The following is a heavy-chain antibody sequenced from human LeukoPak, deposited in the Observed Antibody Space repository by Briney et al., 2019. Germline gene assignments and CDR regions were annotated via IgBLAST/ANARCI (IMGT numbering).Heavy chain of an antibody. CDR2: IYYSGST. Sequence: PSETLSLTCTVSGGSISSYYWSWIRQPPGKGLEWIGYIYYSGSTNYNPSLKSRVTISVDTSKNQFSLKLSSVTAADTAVYYCAGVTTLTVTIDYWGQGTLVTVSS. CDR1: GGSISSYY. V-gene: IGHV4-59*01. CDR3: AGVTTLTVTIDY. J-gene: IGHJ4*02. D-gene: IGHD4-17*01.